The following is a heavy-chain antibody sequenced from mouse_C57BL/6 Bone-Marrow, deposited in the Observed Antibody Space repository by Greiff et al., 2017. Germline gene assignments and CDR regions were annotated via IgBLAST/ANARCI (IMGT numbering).Heavy chain of an antibody. D-gene: IGHD2-3*01. Sequence: DVKLQESGPGLVKPSQSLSLTCSVTGYSITSGYYWNWIRQFPGNKLEWMGYISYDGSNNYNPSLKNRISITRDTSKNQFFLKLNSVTTEDTATYYCAIIYDGYYVGFAYWGQGTLVTVSA. CDR3: AIIYDGYYVGFAY. V-gene: IGHV3-6*01. CDR2: ISYDGSN. J-gene: IGHJ3*01. CDR1: GYSITSGYY.